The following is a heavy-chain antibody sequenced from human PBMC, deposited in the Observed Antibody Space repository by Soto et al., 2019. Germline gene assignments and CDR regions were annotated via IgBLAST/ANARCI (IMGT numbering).Heavy chain of an antibody. J-gene: IGHJ5*02. V-gene: IGHV4-39*01. D-gene: IGHD5-12*01. CDR3: ARHLPLRGLLSWCNP. Sequence: ETLSLTCAVSDASISSSRYYWGWIRQAPGKGLEWLGSVYYSGGTHYNASLKSRVTISLDTSKTQFSLRLSSLTAADRAVYSRARHLPLRGLLSWCNPWGQGTLGTVVS. CDR1: DASISSSRYY. CDR2: VYYSGGT.